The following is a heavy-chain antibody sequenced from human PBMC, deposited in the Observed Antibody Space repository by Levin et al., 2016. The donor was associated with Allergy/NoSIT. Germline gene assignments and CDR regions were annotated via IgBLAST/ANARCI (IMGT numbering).Heavy chain of an antibody. J-gene: IGHJ6*02. CDR2: IRSKTDGGTT. D-gene: IGHD3-3*01. V-gene: IGHV3-15*01. CDR3: TTDGYTMFGLYYYGMDV. Sequence: WIRQPPGKGLEWVGRIRSKTDGGTTDYAAPVKGRFSISRDDSKKTLYLQMNSLKTEDTAVYYCTTDGYTMFGLYYYGMDVWGQGTTVTVSS.